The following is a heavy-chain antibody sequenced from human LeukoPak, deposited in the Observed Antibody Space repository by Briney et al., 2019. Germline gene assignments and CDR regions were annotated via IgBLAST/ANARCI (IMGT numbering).Heavy chain of an antibody. CDR3: AREVIMNGMDV. CDR1: GFTFSDHY. CDR2: TRNKANSYTT. D-gene: IGHD3-16*01. J-gene: IGHJ6*02. Sequence: PGGSLRLSCAASGFTFSDHYMDWVRQAPGKGLEWVGRTRNKANSYTTEYAASEKGRFTISRDDSKNSLYLQMNSLKTEDTAVYYCAREVIMNGMDVWGQGTTVTVSS. V-gene: IGHV3-72*01.